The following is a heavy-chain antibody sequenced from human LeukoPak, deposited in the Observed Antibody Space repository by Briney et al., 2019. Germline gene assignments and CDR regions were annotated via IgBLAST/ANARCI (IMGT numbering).Heavy chain of an antibody. CDR3: AGRRISLFGFFLGSGTFDL. D-gene: IGHD3-3*01. CDR2: IYPIDSDT. J-gene: IGHJ3*01. Sequence: GESLKISCNGSHYTFTNYWIGWVRQVPGRGLEWMGIIYPIDSDTKYSPSFQGQVTISADRSINTAYLQWSRLQASDTGIYYCAGRRISLFGFFLGSGTFDLWGQGTLVTVSS. CDR1: HYTFTNYW. V-gene: IGHV5-51*01.